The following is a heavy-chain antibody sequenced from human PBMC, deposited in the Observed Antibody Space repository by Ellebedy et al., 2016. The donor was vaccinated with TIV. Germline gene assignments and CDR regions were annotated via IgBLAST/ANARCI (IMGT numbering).Heavy chain of an antibody. D-gene: IGHD2-2*01. J-gene: IGHJ6*02. CDR1: GFTFSSSA. V-gene: IGHV3-15*01. CDR3: TTVVVPAALYYYYYGMDV. Sequence: GGSLRLSCAASGFTFSSSALAWVRQAPGKGLEWVGRITRMIDGGTADYAAPVKGRFTISRDDSKNTLYLQMNSLKTEDTAVYYCTTVVVPAALYYYYYGMDVWGQGTTVTVSS. CDR2: ITRMIDGGTA.